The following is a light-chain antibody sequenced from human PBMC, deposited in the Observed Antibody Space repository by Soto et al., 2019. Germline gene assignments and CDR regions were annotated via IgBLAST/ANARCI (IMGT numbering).Light chain of an antibody. J-gene: IGKJ2*01. Sequence: DIQMTQSPSPLSASVGDRVTITCQASQDISDYLNWYQQKPGRAPKLLIYTASNLETGVPSRFSGSWSGTDFTLAISGLQPEDLATYYCQQYADFPHTFGQGTKLEIK. V-gene: IGKV1-33*01. CDR3: QQYADFPHT. CDR1: QDISDY. CDR2: TAS.